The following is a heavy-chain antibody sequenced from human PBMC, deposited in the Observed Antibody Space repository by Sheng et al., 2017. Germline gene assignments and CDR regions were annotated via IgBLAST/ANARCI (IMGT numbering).Heavy chain of an antibody. CDR2: INPNTGGT. J-gene: IGHJ4*02. CDR3: ARDDQGYGSGTHLDY. D-gene: IGHD3-10*01. CDR1: GYTFTGFY. V-gene: IGHV1-2*02. Sequence: QVQLVQSGAEVKKPGASVRVSCKASGYTFTGFYMHWVRQAPGQGLEWMGWINPNTGGTNYAQKFQGRVTMTRDTSISTAYMELNRLTSDDTAVYYCARDDQGYGSGTHLDYWGQGTLVTVSS.